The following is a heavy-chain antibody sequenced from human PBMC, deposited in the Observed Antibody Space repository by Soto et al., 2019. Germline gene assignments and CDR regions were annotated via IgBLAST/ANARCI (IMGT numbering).Heavy chain of an antibody. CDR2: IYYSGST. Sequence: QVQLQESGPGLVKPSQTLSLTCTVSGGSISSGDYYWSWIRQPPGKGLEWIGYIYYSGSTYYNPSLKSRVTISVDTSKNHVSLKLSSVTAADTAVYYCARERYCSGGSCPYYYYYYGMDVWGQGTTVTVSS. CDR3: ARERYCSGGSCPYYYYYYGMDV. J-gene: IGHJ6*02. D-gene: IGHD2-15*01. V-gene: IGHV4-30-4*01. CDR1: GGSISSGDYY.